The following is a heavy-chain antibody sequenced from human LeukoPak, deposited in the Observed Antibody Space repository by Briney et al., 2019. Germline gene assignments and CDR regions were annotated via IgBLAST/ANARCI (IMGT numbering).Heavy chain of an antibody. CDR3: ARDGAGGSYSI. J-gene: IGHJ3*02. V-gene: IGHV3-30*03. D-gene: IGHD1-26*01. CDR2: ISYDGSNK. CDR1: GFTFSSYG. Sequence: PGGSLRLSCAASGFTFSSYGMHWVRQAPGKGLEWVAVISYDGSNKYYADSVKGRFTISRDNSKNTLYLQMNSLRAEDTAVYYCARDGAGGSYSIWGQGTMVTVSS.